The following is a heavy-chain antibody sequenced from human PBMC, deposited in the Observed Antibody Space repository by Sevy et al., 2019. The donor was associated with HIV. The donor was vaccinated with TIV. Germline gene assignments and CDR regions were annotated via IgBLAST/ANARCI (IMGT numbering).Heavy chain of an antibody. CDR1: GFTFSKYS. D-gene: IGHD2-8*01. J-gene: IGHJ4*02. CDR3: AREGCTKPHDY. Sequence: GGSVRLSCAASGFTFSKYSMSWIRQTPGKGLEWVSTFSFGCGKINYADSVKGRFTISRDDSRNTFYLQMNSLMAEDTAIYYCAREGCTKPHDYWGQGTAVTGAS. CDR2: FSFGCGKI. V-gene: IGHV3-23*01.